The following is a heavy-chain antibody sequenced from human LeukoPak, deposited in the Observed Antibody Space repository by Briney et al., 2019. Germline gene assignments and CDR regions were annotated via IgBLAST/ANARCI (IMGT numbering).Heavy chain of an antibody. CDR1: GFTFSSNY. V-gene: IGHV3-7*01. D-gene: IGHD2-2*01. J-gene: IGHJ3*02. CDR3: ARDMPPGDDAFDI. Sequence: GESLRLSCAASGFTFSSNYMSWVRQAPGKWLEWVANIKQDGSEKYYVDSVKGRFTISRDNAKNSLYLQMNSLRAEDTAVYYCARDMPPGDDAFDIWGQGTMVTVSS. CDR2: IKQDGSEK.